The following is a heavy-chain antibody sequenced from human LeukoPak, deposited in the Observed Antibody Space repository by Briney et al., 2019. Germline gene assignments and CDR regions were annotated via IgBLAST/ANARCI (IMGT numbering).Heavy chain of an antibody. D-gene: IGHD6-13*01. CDR3: ASSPQRGRIAAAGGVDY. J-gene: IGHJ4*02. CDR1: GFTIGGFA. Sequence: PGGSLRLSCAASGFTIGGFAMSWVRQAPGKGLEWVSAIIGSGGSTYYADSVKGRFTISRDNSKNTLFLQMNSLRAEDTAVYYCASSPQRGRIAAAGGVDYWGQGTLVTVSS. CDR2: IIGSGGST. V-gene: IGHV3-23*01.